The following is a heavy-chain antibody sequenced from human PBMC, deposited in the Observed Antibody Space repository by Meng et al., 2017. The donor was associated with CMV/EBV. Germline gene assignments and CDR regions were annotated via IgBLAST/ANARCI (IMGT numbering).Heavy chain of an antibody. CDR1: GFTFSSYS. D-gene: IGHD4-11*01. CDR2: ISSSSSYI. Sequence: GESLKISCAASGFTFSSYSMNWVRQAPGKGLEWVSSISSSSSYIYYADSVKGRFTISRDNAKNSLYLQMNSLRAEDTAVYYCAVTTYYYYGMDVWGQGTTVTVS. CDR3: AVTTYYYYGMDV. J-gene: IGHJ6*02. V-gene: IGHV3-21*01.